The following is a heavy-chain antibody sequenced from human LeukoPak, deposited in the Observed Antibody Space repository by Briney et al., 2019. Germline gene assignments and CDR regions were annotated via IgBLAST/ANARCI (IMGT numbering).Heavy chain of an antibody. D-gene: IGHD5-18*01. J-gene: IGHJ4*02. V-gene: IGHV7-4-1*02. CDR1: GYIFTSYA. CDR2: INTNTGNP. Sequence: ASVKVSCKASGYIFTSYAMNWVRQAPGQGLEWMGWINTNTGNPTYAQGFTGRYVFSLDTSVSTAYLQISGLTADDTAVYFCGRDPRLGIRGYTYGYIDYWGQGTLVTVSS. CDR3: GRDPRLGIRGYTYGYIDY.